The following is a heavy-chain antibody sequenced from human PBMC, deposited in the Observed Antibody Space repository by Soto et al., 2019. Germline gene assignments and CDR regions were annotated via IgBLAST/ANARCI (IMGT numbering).Heavy chain of an antibody. J-gene: IGHJ6*02. CDR3: ARAKGYGSGTPTTTNYYYGMDV. CDR1: GFTFSSYA. D-gene: IGHD3-10*01. Sequence: QVQLVESGGGVVQPGRSLRLSCAASGFTFSSYAMHWVRQAPGKGLEWVAVISYDGSNKYYADSVKGRFTISRDNSKNTLYLQMNSRRAEDTAVYYCARAKGYGSGTPTTTNYYYGMDVWGQGTTVTVSS. V-gene: IGHV3-30-3*01. CDR2: ISYDGSNK.